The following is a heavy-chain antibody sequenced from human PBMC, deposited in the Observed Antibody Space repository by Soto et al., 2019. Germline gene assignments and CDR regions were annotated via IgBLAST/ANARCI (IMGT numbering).Heavy chain of an antibody. CDR3: AEAGRRWLVTSDVNY. Sequence: VQLVESGGGVVQPGRSLRLSCAASGFTFSDYAMHWVRQAPGKGLEWVAVVSHDGRNTHYADSVKGRFTISRDSSKNTVSREMPSLRAEDRAVYYCAEAGRRWLVTSDVNYWGQGALVTVSS. CDR1: GFTFSDYA. D-gene: IGHD6-19*01. V-gene: IGHV3-30*03. J-gene: IGHJ4*02. CDR2: VSHDGRNT.